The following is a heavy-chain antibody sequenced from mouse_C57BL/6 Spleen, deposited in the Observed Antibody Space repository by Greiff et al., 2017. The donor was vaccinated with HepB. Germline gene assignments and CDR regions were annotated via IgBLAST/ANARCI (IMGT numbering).Heavy chain of an antibody. CDR2: IWTGGGT. D-gene: IGHD2-3*01. J-gene: IGHJ4*01. V-gene: IGHV2-9-1*01. CDR1: GFSLTSYA. Sequence: VQLQQSGPGLVAPSQSLSITCTVSGFSLTSYAISWVRQPPGKGLEWLGVIWTGGGTNYNSALKSRLSISKDNSKSQVFLKMNSLQTDDTARYYCARGGYDGYYVYAMDYWGQGTSVTVSS. CDR3: ARGGYDGYYVYAMDY.